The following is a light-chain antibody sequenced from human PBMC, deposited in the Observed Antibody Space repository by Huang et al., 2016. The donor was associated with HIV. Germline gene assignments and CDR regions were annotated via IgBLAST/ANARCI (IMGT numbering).Light chain of an antibody. J-gene: IGKJ2*01. V-gene: IGKV3-15*01. CDR1: QSVATN. Sequence: EIIMTQSPATLSLSPGEGASLSCRANQSVATNLAWYLHRPGQSPRILIFGASTRASGLPGGFSGSGSGTQFTLTVSGLQSEDFAVYYCQQYHNWPYTFGQGTKLEI. CDR2: GAS. CDR3: QQYHNWPYT.